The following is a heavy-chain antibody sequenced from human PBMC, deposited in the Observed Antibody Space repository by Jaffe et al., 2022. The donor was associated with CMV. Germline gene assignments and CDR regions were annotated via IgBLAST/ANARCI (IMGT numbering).Heavy chain of an antibody. CDR2: IIPILGIA. D-gene: IGHD3-22*01. CDR3: ASIRYDSPNDYYYYYMDV. CDR1: GGTFSSYA. V-gene: IGHV1-69*09. J-gene: IGHJ6*03. Sequence: QVQLVQSGAEVKKPGSSVKVSCKASGGTFSSYAISWVRQAPGQGLEWMGRIIPILGIANYAQKFQGRVTITADKSTSTAYMELSSLRSEDTAVYYCASIRYDSPNDYYYYYMDVWGKGTTVTVSS.